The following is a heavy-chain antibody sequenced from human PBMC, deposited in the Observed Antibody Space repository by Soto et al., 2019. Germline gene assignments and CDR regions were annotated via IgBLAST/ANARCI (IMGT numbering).Heavy chain of an antibody. CDR3: ANALNPLRDGAAAGMLERPTQGLRLETDDYYGMDV. D-gene: IGHD6-13*01. V-gene: IGHV3-23*01. CDR2: ISRSAGST. J-gene: IGHJ6*02. CDR1: GFTFSSYA. Sequence: EVQLLESGGGLVQPGGSLRLSCAASGFTFSSYAMSWVRQAPGKGLEWVSAISRSAGSTYYADCVKGRFTISRDNSNNPLYLTTNSLRAEDRAVYYCANALNPLRDGAAAGMLERPTQGLRLETDDYYGMDVLGQGTTVTVSS.